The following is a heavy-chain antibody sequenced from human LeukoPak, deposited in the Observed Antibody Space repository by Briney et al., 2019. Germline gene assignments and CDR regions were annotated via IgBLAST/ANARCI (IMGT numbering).Heavy chain of an antibody. V-gene: IGHV3-21*04. CDR1: GFTFSSYS. CDR3: VRQTVSGATYFDF. D-gene: IGHD1-26*01. Sequence: GGSLRLSCAASGFTFSSYSMNWVRQAPGKGLEWVSSISSSSSYIYYADSVKGRFTISRDNAKNSLYLQLSSLRTEDTAVYYCVRQTVSGATYFDFWGQGTLVTVSA. CDR2: ISSSSSYI. J-gene: IGHJ4*02.